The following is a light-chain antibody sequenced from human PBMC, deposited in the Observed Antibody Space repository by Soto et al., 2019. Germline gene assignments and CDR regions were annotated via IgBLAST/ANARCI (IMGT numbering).Light chain of an antibody. CDR2: KAS. Sequence: DIQMTQSPSTLSATVGDSVTITCRASQSISSWLAWYQQKPGKAPNLLIYKASSLESGVPSRFSGSGSGTEFTLTISSLQHDDFATYYCQQYNSYPLTFGGGTKVEIK. V-gene: IGKV1-5*03. CDR1: QSISSW. CDR3: QQYNSYPLT. J-gene: IGKJ4*01.